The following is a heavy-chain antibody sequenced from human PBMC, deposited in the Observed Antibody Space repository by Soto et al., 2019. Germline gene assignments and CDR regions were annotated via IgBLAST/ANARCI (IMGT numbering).Heavy chain of an antibody. D-gene: IGHD1-26*01. Sequence: QVQLVQSGAEVKKPGSSVKVSCKASGGTFSSYAISWLRQAPGQGLEWMGGLIPIFGTANYAQKFQGRVTITADESTSTAYMELSSLSSEDTAVYYCASRIVGATPGPFDYWGQGTLVTVSS. CDR2: LIPIFGTA. CDR3: ASRIVGATPGPFDY. CDR1: GGTFSSYA. V-gene: IGHV1-69*01. J-gene: IGHJ4*02.